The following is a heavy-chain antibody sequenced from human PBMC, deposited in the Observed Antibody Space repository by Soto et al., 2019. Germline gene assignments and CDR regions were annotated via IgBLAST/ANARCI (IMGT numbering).Heavy chain of an antibody. J-gene: IGHJ3*02. Sequence: SQTLSLTCAISGDSVSSTIAAWNWIRQSPSRGLEWLGRTYYRSKWDNGYAVSVRGRITINPDTSKNQVSLQLSSVTPEDTAVYYCARESLSPNDAFDIWGQGTMVTVSS. V-gene: IGHV6-1*01. CDR1: GDSVSSTIAA. CDR2: TYYRSKWDN. CDR3: ARESLSPNDAFDI.